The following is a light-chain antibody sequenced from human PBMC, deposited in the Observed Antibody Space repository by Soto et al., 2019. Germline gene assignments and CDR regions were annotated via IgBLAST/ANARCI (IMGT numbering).Light chain of an antibody. J-gene: IGKJ1*01. CDR1: QSVNTN. CDR3: QQYNNWPGT. Sequence: EIVMTQSPATLSVSPGERSTLSCSASQSVNTNLAWYQQKPGQAPRLLIYGASTRATGIPARFSGSGSGTEFTLTINSLQSEDFAIYYCQQYNNWPGTFGQGTKVDIK. V-gene: IGKV3-15*01. CDR2: GAS.